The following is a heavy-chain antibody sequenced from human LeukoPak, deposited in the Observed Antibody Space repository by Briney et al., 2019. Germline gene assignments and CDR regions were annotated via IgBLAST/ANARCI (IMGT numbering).Heavy chain of an antibody. J-gene: IGHJ4*02. CDR2: IYTTGMT. D-gene: IGHD3-16*02. CDR1: GGSINSYW. CDR3: ARAGYTISSYRFDY. V-gene: IGHV4-4*07. Sequence: PSETLSLTCSVSGGSINSYWWSWIRQPAGKGLEFIGRIYTTGMTNYNPSLKSRVSMSVDTSKNKFALELRSVTAADTAVYFCARAGYTISSYRFDYWGQGALVTVSS.